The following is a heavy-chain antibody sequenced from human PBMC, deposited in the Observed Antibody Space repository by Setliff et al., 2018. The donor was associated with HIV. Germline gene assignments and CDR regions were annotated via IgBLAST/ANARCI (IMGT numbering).Heavy chain of an antibody. Sequence: KSSETLSLTCGLYGGPLSGYCRTWIRQSPEKGLEWIGEINDSGDTKYNPSLMSRLSMSVEKSKNEFSLKVTSLTAADTAVYFCTRGPARRYPGSTVYGLWGQGTPVTVSS. CDR1: GGPLSGYC. J-gene: IGHJ1*01. D-gene: IGHD1-26*01. V-gene: IGHV4-34*01. CDR3: TRGPARRYPGSTVYGL. CDR2: INDSGDT.